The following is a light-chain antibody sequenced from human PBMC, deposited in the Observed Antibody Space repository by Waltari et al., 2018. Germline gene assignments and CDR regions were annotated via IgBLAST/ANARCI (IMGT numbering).Light chain of an antibody. CDR2: KDK. Sequence: SHELTQPPSVSESPGQTARIPCSGETLSRPYPFWYQQKAGQAPVLVIYKDKARPPGIPERYSGSSSGTTVTLTISGVQAEDEADYYCQSSDTSGSYAVFGGGTRLTVV. CDR3: QSSDTSGSYAV. CDR1: TLSRPY. J-gene: IGLJ3*02. V-gene: IGLV3-25*03.